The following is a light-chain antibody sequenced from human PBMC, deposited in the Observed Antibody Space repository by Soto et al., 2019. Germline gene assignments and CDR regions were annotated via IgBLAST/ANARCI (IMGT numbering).Light chain of an antibody. J-gene: IGKJ4*01. CDR3: QQYGSSLT. Sequence: EIVLTQSPGTLSLSPGERATLSCRASQSVSSSSYLAWYQQKHGQAPMLLIYGASSRATVIPDRCSSSGAGTVFTITISRLEDDDFAVYYCQQYGSSLTFGGGTKVEIK. CDR2: GAS. CDR1: QSVSSSSY. V-gene: IGKV3-20*01.